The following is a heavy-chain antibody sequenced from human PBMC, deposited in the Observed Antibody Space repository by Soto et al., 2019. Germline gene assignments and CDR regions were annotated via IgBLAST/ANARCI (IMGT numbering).Heavy chain of an antibody. CDR3: ARDRDSSGYYDY. V-gene: IGHV1-46*01. CDR2: INPSGGST. J-gene: IGHJ4*02. D-gene: IGHD3-22*01. Sequence: ASVKVSCKASGYTFTSYYMHWVRQAPGQGLEWMGFINPSGGSTRFAQKFQGRVTMTRDTSASTAYMELSSLRSEDTAVYYCARDRDSSGYYDYWGQGTLVTSPQ. CDR1: GYTFTSYY.